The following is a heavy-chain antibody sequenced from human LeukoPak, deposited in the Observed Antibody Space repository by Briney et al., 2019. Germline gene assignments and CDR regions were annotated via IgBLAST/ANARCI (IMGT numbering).Heavy chain of an antibody. CDR2: INHSGST. D-gene: IGHD1-26*01. Sequence: SETLSLTCTVSGGSISSGGYYWSWIRQPPGKGLEWIGEINHSGSTYYNPSLKSRVTISVDTSKNQFSLKLSSVTAADTAVYYCARVMERYRSRDDAFDIWGQGTMVTVSS. CDR3: ARVMERYRSRDDAFDI. V-gene: IGHV4-39*07. CDR1: GGSISSGGYY. J-gene: IGHJ3*02.